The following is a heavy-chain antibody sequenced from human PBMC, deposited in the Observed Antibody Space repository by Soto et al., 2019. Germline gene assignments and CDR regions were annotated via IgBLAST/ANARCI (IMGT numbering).Heavy chain of an antibody. CDR3: ARDATRITIFGVVTPSGGMDV. Sequence: QVQLQESGPGLVKPSGTLSLTCAVSGGSISSSNWWSWVRQPPGKGLEWIGEIYHSGSTNYNPSRKSRVTISVDKSKNQFSLKLSSVTAADTAVYYCARDATRITIFGVVTPSGGMDVWGQGTTVTVSS. CDR2: IYHSGST. D-gene: IGHD3-3*01. J-gene: IGHJ6*02. CDR1: GGSISSSNW. V-gene: IGHV4-4*02.